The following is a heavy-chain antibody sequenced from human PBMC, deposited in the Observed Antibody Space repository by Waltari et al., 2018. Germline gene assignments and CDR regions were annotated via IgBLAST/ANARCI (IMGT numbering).Heavy chain of an antibody. V-gene: IGHV4-59*01. D-gene: IGHD1-26*01. J-gene: IGHJ4*02. CDR3: GSSGNLGLIDF. CDR1: DGSINSFT. CDR2: LHYTGDT. Sequence: QVQPLESGPGLVKPSETLSLTRFVADGSINSFTWAWMRQPPGEGLEWIGSLHYTGDTMYNASLKSRVTISLDRSKRHLSLKLQSVTAADTALYYCGSSGNLGLIDFWGQGTLVAVSS.